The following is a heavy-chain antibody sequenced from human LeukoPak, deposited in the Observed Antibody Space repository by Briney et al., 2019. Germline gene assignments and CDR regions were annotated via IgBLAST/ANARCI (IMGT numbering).Heavy chain of an antibody. CDR2: IYDSGST. J-gene: IGHJ3*02. CDR3: GRDCSGGSCYGALDI. D-gene: IGHD2-15*01. V-gene: IGHV4-30-4*01. CDR1: GASIRSGDYY. Sequence: SETLSLTCTVSGASIRSGDYYWRWIRQPPGKGLEWIGYIYDSGSTYYNPSLKSRITISVDTSENRFPLKLSSVTATDTAVYYWGRDCSGGSCYGALDIWGQGTMVTVSS.